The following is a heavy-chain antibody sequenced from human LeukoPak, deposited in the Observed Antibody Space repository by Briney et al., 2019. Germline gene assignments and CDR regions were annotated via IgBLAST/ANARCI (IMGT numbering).Heavy chain of an antibody. CDR3: ARDGYSYGPPALDY. Sequence: GGSLRLSCAASGFTFSSYSMNWVRQAPGKELEWVSSISSSSYIYYADSVKGRFTISRDNAKNSLYLQMNSLRAEDTAVYYCARDGYSYGPPALDYWGQGTLVTVSS. CDR1: GFTFSSYS. J-gene: IGHJ4*02. V-gene: IGHV3-21*01. D-gene: IGHD5-18*01. CDR2: ISSSSYI.